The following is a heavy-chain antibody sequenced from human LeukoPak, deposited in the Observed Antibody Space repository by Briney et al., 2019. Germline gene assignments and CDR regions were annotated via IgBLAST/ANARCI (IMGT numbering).Heavy chain of an antibody. CDR1: VFSFSSYW. Sequence: GGSLRLSCSALVFSFSSYWMSWVRQAPGKGLERVANIKPDGSDKRYVDSVKGRFTISRDNAKNSLYLQMNSLRGDDTAVYYCTRNYNNAFDIWGQGTMVTVSS. V-gene: IGHV3-7*01. CDR3: TRNYNNAFDI. D-gene: IGHD3-22*01. J-gene: IGHJ3*02. CDR2: IKPDGSDK.